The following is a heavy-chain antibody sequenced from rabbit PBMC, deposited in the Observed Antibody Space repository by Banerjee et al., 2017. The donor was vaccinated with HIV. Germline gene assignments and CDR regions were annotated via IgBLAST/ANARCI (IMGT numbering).Heavy chain of an antibody. CDR1: GFSFSNKYV. V-gene: IGHV1S45*01. CDR2: INTSSGNT. J-gene: IGHJ4*01. Sequence: QEQLEESGGGLVQPGGSLKLSCTASGFSFSNKYVMCWVRQAPGKGLEWIACINTSSGNTVYATWAKGRFTISRTSSTTVALQMTSLTAADTATYFCARATMMLVINLWGPGTLVTVS. D-gene: IGHD2-1*01. CDR3: ARATMMLVINL.